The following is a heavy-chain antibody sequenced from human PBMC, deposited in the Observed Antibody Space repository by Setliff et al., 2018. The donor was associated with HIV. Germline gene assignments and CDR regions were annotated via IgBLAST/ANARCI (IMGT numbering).Heavy chain of an antibody. V-gene: IGHV3-15*01. J-gene: IGHJ4*02. CDR1: GFTSNNVW. CDR3: LTEYGSSSWYDY. Sequence: GGSLRLSCAASGFTSNNVWMNWVRQVPGKGLQWVGRIKSKSEGETRDYAAAVKGRFTISRDDSTKTVSLQMHSLKTEDTAVYYCLTEYGSSSWYDYWGQGTLVTVSS. D-gene: IGHD6-13*01. CDR2: IKSKSEGETR.